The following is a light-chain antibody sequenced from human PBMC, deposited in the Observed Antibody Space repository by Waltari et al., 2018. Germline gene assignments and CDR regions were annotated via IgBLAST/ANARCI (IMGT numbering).Light chain of an antibody. Sequence: SYELTQPPSLSVFPGQTARISCYGDAFTKQYGFWYQQRPGQAPVLVIYKDSERPSGTPERFSGSRSGTTVTLTISGVQAEDEGDYYCLSADSTSTYGVFGGGTKVTVL. CDR3: LSADSTSTYGV. V-gene: IGLV3-25*03. CDR1: AFTKQY. CDR2: KDS. J-gene: IGLJ3*02.